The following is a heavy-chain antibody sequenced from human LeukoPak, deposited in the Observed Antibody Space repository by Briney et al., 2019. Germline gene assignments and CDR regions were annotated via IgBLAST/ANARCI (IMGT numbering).Heavy chain of an antibody. CDR3: ARAEWDTAMIDY. CDR2: ISSSSSYI. D-gene: IGHD5-18*01. Sequence: GGSLRLSCAASGFTFSSYEMNWVRQAPGKGLEWVSSISSSSSYIYYADSVKGRFTISRDNAKNSLYLQMNSLRAEDTAVYYCARAEWDTAMIDYWGQGTLVTVSS. V-gene: IGHV3-21*01. CDR1: GFTFSSYE. J-gene: IGHJ4*02.